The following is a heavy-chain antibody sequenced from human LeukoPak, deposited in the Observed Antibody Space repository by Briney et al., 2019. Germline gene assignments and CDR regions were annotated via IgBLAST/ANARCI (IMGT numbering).Heavy chain of an antibody. CDR2: IKSKTDGGTT. V-gene: IGHV3-15*01. J-gene: IGHJ3*02. D-gene: IGHD3-10*01. CDR1: GFTFSTSG. CDR3: TTRSNVLLWFGELYAFDI. Sequence: GGSLRLSCAASGFTFSTSGMHWVRQAPGKGLEWVGRIKSKTDGGTTDYAAPVKGRFTISRDDSKNTLYLQMNSLKTEDTAVYYCTTRSNVLLWFGELYAFDIWGQGTMVTVSS.